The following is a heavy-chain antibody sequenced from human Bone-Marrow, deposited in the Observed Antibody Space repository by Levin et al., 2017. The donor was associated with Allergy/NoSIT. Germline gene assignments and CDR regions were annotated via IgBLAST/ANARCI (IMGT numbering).Heavy chain of an antibody. J-gene: IGHJ4*02. Sequence: GGSLRLSCAASGFTFSRHTMNWVRQAPGKGLEWVSSISSSGSYIYYADSMEGRLTISRDNAKNSLFLQMNSLRVEDTAVYYCARLNYGDYGSFDYWGQGTLVTVSS. V-gene: IGHV3-21*01. CDR2: ISSSGSYI. D-gene: IGHD4-17*01. CDR3: ARLNYGDYGSFDY. CDR1: GFTFSRHT.